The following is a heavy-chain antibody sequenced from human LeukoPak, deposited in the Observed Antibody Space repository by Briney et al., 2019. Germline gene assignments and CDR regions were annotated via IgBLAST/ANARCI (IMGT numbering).Heavy chain of an antibody. V-gene: IGHV4-34*01. CDR1: GGSFSGYY. J-gene: IGHJ4*02. Sequence: SETLSLTCAVYGGSFSGYYWSWIRQPPGKGLEWIGEINHSGSTNYNPSLKSRVTISVDTSKNQFSLKLSSVTAADTAVYYCASHGDYYDSSGYLYYFDYWGQGTLVTVSS. D-gene: IGHD3-22*01. CDR2: INHSGST. CDR3: ASHGDYYDSSGYLYYFDY.